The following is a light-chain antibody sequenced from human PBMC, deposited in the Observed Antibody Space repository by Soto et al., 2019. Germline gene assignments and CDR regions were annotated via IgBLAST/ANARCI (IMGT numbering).Light chain of an antibody. J-gene: IGLJ1*01. CDR3: SSYTSSSTLYV. V-gene: IGLV2-14*01. CDR2: EVS. CDR1: SSDVGGYNY. Sequence: LTHPASVSGSPGQSITSSCTGTSSDVGGYNYVSWYQQHPGKAPKLMIYEVSNRPSGVSNRFSGSKSGNTASLTISGLQAEDEADYYCSSYTSSSTLYVFGTGTKVTVL.